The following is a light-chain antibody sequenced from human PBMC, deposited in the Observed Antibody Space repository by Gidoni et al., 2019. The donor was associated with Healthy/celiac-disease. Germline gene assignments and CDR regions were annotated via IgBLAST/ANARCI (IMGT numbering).Light chain of an antibody. CDR3: QQYNSYAIT. J-gene: IGKJ5*01. CDR1: HSISSW. CDR2: DAS. Sequence: GDRVTITCRASHSISSWLAWYQQKAGKAPKFLIYDASSLESGVPSRFSGSGSGTEFTLTISSLQPDDFATSYCQQYNSYAITFGQGTRLEIK. V-gene: IGKV1-5*01.